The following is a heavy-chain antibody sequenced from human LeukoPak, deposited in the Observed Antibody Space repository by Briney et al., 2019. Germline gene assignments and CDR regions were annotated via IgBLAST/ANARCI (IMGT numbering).Heavy chain of an antibody. V-gene: IGHV4-34*01. CDR3: ASAGYSSSSFDY. J-gene: IGHJ4*02. CDR2: INHSGST. Sequence: SETLSLTCAVCSGYFHGYYWSWIRQPPGKGLEWIGEINHSGSTNYNPSLKSRVTISVDTSKNQFSLKLSSVTAADTAVYYCASAGYSSSSFDYWGQGTLVTVSS. CDR1: SGYFHGYY. D-gene: IGHD6-6*01.